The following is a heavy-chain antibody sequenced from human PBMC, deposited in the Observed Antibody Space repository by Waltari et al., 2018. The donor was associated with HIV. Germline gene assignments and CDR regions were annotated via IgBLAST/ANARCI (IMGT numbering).Heavy chain of an antibody. V-gene: IGHV3-33*01. D-gene: IGHD4-17*01. CDR2: IWYDGSNK. CDR1: GFTFSSYG. Sequence: QVQLVESGGGVVQPGRSLRLSCAASGFTFSSYGMHWVRQAPGKGLEWVAVIWYDGSNKYYADSVKGRFTISRDNSKNTLYLQMNSLRAEDTAVYYCARDGEGFYGLDYWGQGTLVTVSS. CDR3: ARDGEGFYGLDY. J-gene: IGHJ4*02.